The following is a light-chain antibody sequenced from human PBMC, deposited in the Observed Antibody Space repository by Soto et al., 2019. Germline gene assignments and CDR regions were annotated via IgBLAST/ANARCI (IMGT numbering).Light chain of an antibody. CDR3: QQYKSSSYS. Sequence: DIQMTQSPSTLSGSVGDRVTITCRASQTISSWLAWYQQKPGKAPKLLIYKASTLKSGVPSRFSGSGSGTEFTLTISSLQPDDFATYYCQQYKSSSYSFGQGTKVDIK. J-gene: IGKJ2*01. CDR1: QTISSW. V-gene: IGKV1-5*03. CDR2: KAS.